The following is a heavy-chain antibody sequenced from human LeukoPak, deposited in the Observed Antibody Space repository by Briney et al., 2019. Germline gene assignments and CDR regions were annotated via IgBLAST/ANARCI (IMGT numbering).Heavy chain of an antibody. Sequence: PGGSLRLSCAASGFTFSNYAMSWVRQAPGKGLEWVSAISGSGGRTYYAGSVKGRLTISRDNSENTLYLQMNSLRSEDTAVYYCARVRRNWFDPWGQGTLVTVSS. V-gene: IGHV3-23*01. CDR1: GFTFSNYA. D-gene: IGHD3-10*01. J-gene: IGHJ5*02. CDR3: ARVRRNWFDP. CDR2: ISGSGGRT.